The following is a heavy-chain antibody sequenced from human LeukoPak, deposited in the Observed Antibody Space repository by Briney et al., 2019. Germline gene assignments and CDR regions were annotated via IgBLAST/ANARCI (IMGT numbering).Heavy chain of an antibody. CDR3: ARESVIRYFDWLLDPNPVDY. CDR1: GFTFSSYS. Sequence: GGSLRLSCAASGFTFSSYSMNWVRQAPGKGLEWVSSISSSSSYIYYADSVKGRFTISRDNAKNSLYLQMNSLRAEDTAVYYCARESVIRYFDWLLDPNPVDYWGQGTLVTVPS. D-gene: IGHD3-9*01. J-gene: IGHJ4*02. CDR2: ISSSSSYI. V-gene: IGHV3-21*01.